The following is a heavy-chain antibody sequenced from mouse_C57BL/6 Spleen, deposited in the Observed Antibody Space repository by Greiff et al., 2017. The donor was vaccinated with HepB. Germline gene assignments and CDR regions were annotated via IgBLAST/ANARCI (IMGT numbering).Heavy chain of an antibody. CDR3: ARWDYLGYFDV. CDR2: IYPGDGDT. J-gene: IGHJ1*03. Sequence: VKLMESGAELVKPGASVKISCKASGYAFSSYWMNWVKQRPGKGLEWIGQIYPGDGDTNYNGKFKGKATLTADKSSSTAYMQLSSLTSEDSAVYFCARWDYLGYFDVWGTGTTVTVSS. D-gene: IGHD2-13*01. V-gene: IGHV1-80*01. CDR1: GYAFSSYW.